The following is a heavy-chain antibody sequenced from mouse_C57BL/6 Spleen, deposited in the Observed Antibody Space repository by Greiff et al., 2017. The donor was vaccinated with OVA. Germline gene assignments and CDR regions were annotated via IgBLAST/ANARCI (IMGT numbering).Heavy chain of an antibody. D-gene: IGHD1-1*01. CDR3: ASEGPYYGRFAY. J-gene: IGHJ3*01. CDR1: GYTFTSYW. CDR2: IYPGSGGT. V-gene: IGHV1-55*01. Sequence: QVQLQQPGAELVKPGASVKMSCKASGYTFTSYWITWVKQRPGQGLEWIGDIYPGSGGTNYNEKFKSKATLTVDTSSSTAYMQLSSLTSEDSAVYYCASEGPYYGRFAYWGQGTLVTVSA.